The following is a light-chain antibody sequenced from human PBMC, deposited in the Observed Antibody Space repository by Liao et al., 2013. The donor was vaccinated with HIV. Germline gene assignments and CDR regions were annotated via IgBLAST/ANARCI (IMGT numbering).Light chain of an antibody. CDR2: YDR. CDR3: QAWDSSTFYV. V-gene: IGLV3-21*01. CDR1: NIGTKN. Sequence: SYVLTQPPSVSVAPGKTARITCGGNNIGTKNVNWYQQKPGQAPVVVIYYDRDRPSGIPERFSGSNSGNTATLTISGTQAMDEADYYCQAWDSSTFYVFGTGTKVTVL. J-gene: IGLJ1*01.